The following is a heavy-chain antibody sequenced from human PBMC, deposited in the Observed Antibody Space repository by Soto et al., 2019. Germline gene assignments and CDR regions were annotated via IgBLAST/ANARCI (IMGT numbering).Heavy chain of an antibody. CDR2: LYQGLSI. D-gene: IGHD3-16*01. CDR3: ARHGGYYFDY. Sequence: QVQLQQWGAGLLKPSETLSLTCAVYSGSFSGYYWSWIRQPPGKGLEWIGELYQGLSIIYNPSLESRVTISGESSKNQFSLKLRSVTAADTAVYYCARHGGYYFDYWGQGTLVTVSS. V-gene: IGHV4-34*01. J-gene: IGHJ4*02. CDR1: SGSFSGYY.